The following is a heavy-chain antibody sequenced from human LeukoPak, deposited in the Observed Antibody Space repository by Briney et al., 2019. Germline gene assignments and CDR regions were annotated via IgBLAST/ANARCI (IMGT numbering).Heavy chain of an antibody. CDR2: IKQDGSEK. CDR3: ARESWAWDTAMVRGAFDI. J-gene: IGHJ3*02. Sequence: GGSLRLSCAASGFTFSSYWMSWVRQAPGKGLEWVANIKQDGSEKYYVDSVKGRFTISRDNAKNSLYLQMNSLRAEDTAVYYCARESWAWDTAMVRGAFDIWGQGTMVTVSS. D-gene: IGHD5-18*01. CDR1: GFTFSSYW. V-gene: IGHV3-7*01.